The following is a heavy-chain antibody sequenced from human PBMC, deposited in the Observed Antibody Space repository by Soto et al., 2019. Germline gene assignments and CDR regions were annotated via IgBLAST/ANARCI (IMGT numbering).Heavy chain of an antibody. J-gene: IGHJ6*02. D-gene: IGHD1-1*01. CDR3: AKELERHIYYYYYGMDV. CDR2: ISGSGGST. Sequence: GGSLRLSCAASGFTFSSYAMSWVRQAPGKGLEWVSAISGSGGSTYYADSVKGRFTISRDNSKNTLYLQMNSLRAEDTAVYYCAKELERHIYYYYYGMDVWGQGTTVTVSS. V-gene: IGHV3-23*01. CDR1: GFTFSSYA.